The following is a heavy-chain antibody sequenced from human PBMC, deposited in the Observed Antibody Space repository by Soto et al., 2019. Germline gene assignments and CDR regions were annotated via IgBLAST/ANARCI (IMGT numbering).Heavy chain of an antibody. Sequence: EVQLVESGGGLVQPGRSLRLSCAASGFTFDDYAMHWVRQAPGKGLEWVSGISWNSGSIGYADSVKGRFTISRDNAKNSLYLQMNSLRAGDTALYYCAKDRGLALSFYFDYWGQGTLVTVSS. J-gene: IGHJ4*02. CDR2: ISWNSGSI. D-gene: IGHD6-19*01. CDR1: GFTFDDYA. CDR3: AKDRGLALSFYFDY. V-gene: IGHV3-9*01.